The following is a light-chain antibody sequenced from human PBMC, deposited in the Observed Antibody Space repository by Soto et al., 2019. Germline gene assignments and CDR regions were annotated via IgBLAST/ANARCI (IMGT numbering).Light chain of an antibody. CDR1: HSDVGIYDF. CDR3: ISYTSDDVRYV. V-gene: IGLV2-14*01. Sequence: QSVLTQPASVSGTPGQSITISCTGSHSDVGIYDFVSWYQHHPGRAPKLIVSEVSHRPSGVSNRFSGSKSGNTASLTISGLQSEDEADYYCISYTSDDVRYVVGTGTKV. CDR2: EVS. J-gene: IGLJ1*01.